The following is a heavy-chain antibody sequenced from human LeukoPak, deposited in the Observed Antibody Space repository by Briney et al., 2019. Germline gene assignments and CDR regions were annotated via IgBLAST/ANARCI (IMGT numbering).Heavy chain of an antibody. D-gene: IGHD2-21*02. V-gene: IGHV4-59*01. CDR3: ARAGYCGTNCYFGD. CDR1: GGSISSYY. CDR2: IYYSGST. J-gene: IGHJ4*02. Sequence: TTSETLSLTCTVSGGSISSYYWSWIRQPPGKGLEWIGYIYYSGSTNYNPSLRSRVTMSVDTSKNQFSLKLSSVTAADTAIYYCARAGYCGTNCYFGDWGQGTLVTVSS.